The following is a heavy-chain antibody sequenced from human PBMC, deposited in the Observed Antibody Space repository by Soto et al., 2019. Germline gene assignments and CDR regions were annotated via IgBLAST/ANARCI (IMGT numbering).Heavy chain of an antibody. CDR2: IIPILGIA. V-gene: IGHV1-69*02. D-gene: IGHD6-13*01. CDR1: GGTFSSYT. Sequence: QVQLVQSGAEVKKPGSSVKVSCKASGGTFSSYTISWVRQAPGQGLEWMGRIIPILGIANYAQKFQGRVTITADKSTSTAYMELSSLRSEDTAVYYCARAKQQLAQRSFDYWGQGTLVTVSS. J-gene: IGHJ4*02. CDR3: ARAKQQLAQRSFDY.